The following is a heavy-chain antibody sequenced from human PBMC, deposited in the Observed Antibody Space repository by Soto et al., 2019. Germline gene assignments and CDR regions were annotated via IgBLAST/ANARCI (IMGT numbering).Heavy chain of an antibody. D-gene: IGHD3-10*01. J-gene: IGHJ6*02. Sequence: QVQLVESGGGVVQPGRSLRLSCAASGFTFNSYGMHWVRQAPGKGLEWVAVISYDGSNKYYADSVKGRFTISRDNSKNTLYLQMNSLRAEDTAVYYCAKDWTWFGEFIEQDYYYGMDVWGQRTTVTVSS. CDR1: GFTFNSYG. CDR3: AKDWTWFGEFIEQDYYYGMDV. CDR2: ISYDGSNK. V-gene: IGHV3-30*18.